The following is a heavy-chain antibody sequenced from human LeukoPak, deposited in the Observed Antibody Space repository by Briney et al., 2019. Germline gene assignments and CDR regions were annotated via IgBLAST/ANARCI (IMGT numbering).Heavy chain of an antibody. Sequence: GGSLRLSCAASGFTFSSYSMNWVRQAPGKGLEWVSSISSSSSYIYYADSVKSRFTISRDNAKNSLYLQMNSLRAEDTAVYYCARYGNYYGMDVWGQGTTVTVSS. CDR1: GFTFSSYS. J-gene: IGHJ6*02. CDR2: ISSSSSYI. V-gene: IGHV3-21*01. D-gene: IGHD4-17*01. CDR3: ARYGNYYGMDV.